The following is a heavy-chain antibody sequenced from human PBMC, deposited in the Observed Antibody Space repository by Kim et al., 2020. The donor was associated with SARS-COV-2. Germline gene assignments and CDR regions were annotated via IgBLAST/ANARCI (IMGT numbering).Heavy chain of an antibody. CDR1: GGSFSGYY. CDR3: ARFRRITIFGVVIRDYFDY. D-gene: IGHD3-3*01. Sequence: SETLSLTCAVYGGSFSGYYWSWIRQPPGKGLEWIGEINHSGSTNYNPSLKSRVTISVDTSKNQFSLKLSSVTAADTAVYYCARFRRITIFGVVIRDYFDYWGQGTLVTVSS. J-gene: IGHJ4*02. V-gene: IGHV4-34*01. CDR2: INHSGST.